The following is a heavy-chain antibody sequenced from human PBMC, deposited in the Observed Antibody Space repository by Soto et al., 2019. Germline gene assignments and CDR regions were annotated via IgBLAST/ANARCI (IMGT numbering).Heavy chain of an antibody. Sequence: VQLVESGGGVVQSGRSLRLSCAASGFTFDTYAMHWVRQAPGKGLEWVAVISYDGSNQFYAGSVKGRITVSRDNSKNTLDLQVNSLRNDDTAVYYCTRGLLTDFFDYWGQGALVTVSS. CDR2: ISYDGSNQ. V-gene: IGHV3-30-3*01. CDR3: TRGLLTDFFDY. CDR1: GFTFDTYA. J-gene: IGHJ4*02.